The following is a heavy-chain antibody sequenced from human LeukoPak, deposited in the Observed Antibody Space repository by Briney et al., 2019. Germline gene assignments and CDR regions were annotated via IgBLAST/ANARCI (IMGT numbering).Heavy chain of an antibody. D-gene: IGHD3-22*01. V-gene: IGHV3-7*03. CDR2: IRQDGREQ. CDR3: AKRGVVIRVILVGFHKEAYYFDS. CDR1: GFSFSSNW. J-gene: IGHJ4*02. Sequence: GGSLRLSCAASGFSFSSNWMSWVRQAPGKGLEWVANIRQDGREQNYVDSVRGRFTISRDNPRNTLYLQMNSLSAEDTAVYFCAKRGVVIRVILVGFHKEAYYFDSWGQGALVTVSS.